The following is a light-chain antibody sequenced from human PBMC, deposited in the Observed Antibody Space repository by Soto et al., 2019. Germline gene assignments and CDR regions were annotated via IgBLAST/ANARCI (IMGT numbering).Light chain of an antibody. CDR2: DVN. Sequence: QSALTQPRSVSGSPGQSVTISCTGTSSDVGGYNYVSWYQQHPGKAPKLMISDVNKRPSGVPDRFSGSKSGNTASLTISGLQAEDEADYYCCSYAGTYTDVFGTGTKLTVL. J-gene: IGLJ1*01. V-gene: IGLV2-11*01. CDR1: SSDVGGYNY. CDR3: CSYAGTYTDV.